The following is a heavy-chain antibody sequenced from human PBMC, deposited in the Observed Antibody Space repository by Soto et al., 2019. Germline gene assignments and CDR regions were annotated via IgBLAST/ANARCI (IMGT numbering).Heavy chain of an antibody. CDR1: GFTFNDHY. D-gene: IGHD3-10*01. J-gene: IGHJ6*02. CDR3: ARDSTGSGLDYGMDV. Sequence: PGGSLRLSCAASGFTFNDHYMTWIRQAPGKGLEWDSFISSDSIYTNSADSVKGRFTISRDDAKNLLYLQMSSLRVEDTAVYYCARDSTGSGLDYGMDVWGQGTTVAVSS. CDR2: ISSDSIYT. V-gene: IGHV3-11*06.